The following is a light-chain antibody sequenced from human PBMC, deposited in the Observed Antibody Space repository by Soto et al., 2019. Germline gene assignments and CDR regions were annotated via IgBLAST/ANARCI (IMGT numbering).Light chain of an antibody. CDR3: QQYGSSSEYT. CDR1: QSVSSSY. J-gene: IGKJ2*01. Sequence: EIVLTQSPGTLSLSPGERATLSCRASQSVSSSYLAWYQQKPGRAPRLLIYGVTTRATGVPDRFSGGGSGTDFTLTISRLEAEDFAVYYCQQYGSSSEYTFGQGTKLEI. V-gene: IGKV3-20*01. CDR2: GVT.